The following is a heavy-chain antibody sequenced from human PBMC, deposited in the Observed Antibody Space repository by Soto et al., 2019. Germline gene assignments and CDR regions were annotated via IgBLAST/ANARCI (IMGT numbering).Heavy chain of an antibody. V-gene: IGHV3-33*06. CDR3: TNRRASFNFDY. J-gene: IGHJ4*02. CDR1: GFSFSNYG. Sequence: GGSLRLSCAASGFSFSNYGMHWVRQAPGKGLEWVAAIFRDGNTKQYADSVKGRFSVSRDNSQNTLYLQMNSLRTEDTAVYYCTNRRASFNFDYWGKGALVTASS. CDR2: IFRDGNTK.